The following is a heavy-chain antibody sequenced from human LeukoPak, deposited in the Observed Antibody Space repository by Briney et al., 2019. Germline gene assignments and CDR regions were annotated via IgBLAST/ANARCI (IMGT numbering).Heavy chain of an antibody. Sequence: GGSLRLSCAASGFTFSSYSMNWVRQAPRKGLEWVSYISSSSSTIYYADSVKGRFPLYRDNAQNSLYLQMNSLRAEDTAVYYCATGTTAGGFDYWGQGTLVTVSS. V-gene: IGHV3-48*01. CDR2: ISSSSSTI. CDR3: ATGTTAGGFDY. D-gene: IGHD1-1*01. J-gene: IGHJ4*02. CDR1: GFTFSSYS.